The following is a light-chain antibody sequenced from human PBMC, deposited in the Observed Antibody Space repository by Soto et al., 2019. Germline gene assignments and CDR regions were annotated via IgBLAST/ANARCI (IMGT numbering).Light chain of an antibody. V-gene: IGKV1-5*03. Sequence: DIQMTQSPSTLSASVGDRVTITCRASQSINSWLAWYQQKPGKAPKLLIYKASSLESGVPSRFSGSGSGTEFTLTISSLQHDDFATYYCQQYNSYSYTFGQGTKLEIK. J-gene: IGKJ2*01. CDR1: QSINSW. CDR2: KAS. CDR3: QQYNSYSYT.